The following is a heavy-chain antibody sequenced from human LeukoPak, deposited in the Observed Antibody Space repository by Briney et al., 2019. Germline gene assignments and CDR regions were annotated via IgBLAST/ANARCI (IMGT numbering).Heavy chain of an antibody. J-gene: IGHJ5*02. Sequence: GGSLRLSCAGSGFTFRIYAMSWVRQAPGKGLEWVSYISSSGSTIYYADSVKGRFTISRDNAKNSLYLQMNSLRAEDTSVYYCARDTNGDGWFDPWGQGTLVTVSS. V-gene: IGHV3-48*03. D-gene: IGHD4-17*01. CDR3: ARDTNGDGWFDP. CDR1: GFTFRIYA. CDR2: ISSSGSTI.